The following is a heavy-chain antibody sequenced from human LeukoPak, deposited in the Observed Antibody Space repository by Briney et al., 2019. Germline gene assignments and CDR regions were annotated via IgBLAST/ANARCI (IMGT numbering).Heavy chain of an antibody. V-gene: IGHV4-39*01. D-gene: IGHD3-22*01. Sequence: SETLSLTCTVSGGSISSSSYYWGWIRQPPGKGLEWIGSIYYSGSTYYIPSLTSRVTISVDTSKDQFSLKLSSVTAADTAVYYCARGVTMITDYWGQGTLGTVSS. J-gene: IGHJ4*02. CDR3: ARGVTMITDY. CDR1: GGSISSSSYY. CDR2: IYYSGST.